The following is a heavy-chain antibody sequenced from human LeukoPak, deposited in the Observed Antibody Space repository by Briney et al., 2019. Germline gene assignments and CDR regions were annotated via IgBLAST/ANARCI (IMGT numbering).Heavy chain of an antibody. CDR3: ASGRQLGY. CDR2: IKEDGSEK. CDR1: GFTFSNYW. Sequence: GGSLSLSCAASGFTFSNYWMSWVRQAPGKGLEWVANIKEDGSEKYYVDSVKGRFTISSDNARNSLYLQTNSLRAEDTAVYYCASGRQLGYWGQGTLVTVSS. J-gene: IGHJ4*02. V-gene: IGHV3-7*01. D-gene: IGHD6-13*01.